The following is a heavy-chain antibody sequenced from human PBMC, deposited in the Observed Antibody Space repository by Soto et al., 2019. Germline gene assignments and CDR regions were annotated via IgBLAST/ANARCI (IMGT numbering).Heavy chain of an antibody. Sequence: QVQLQESGPGLVKPSETLSLNCTVSGGSISSYYWSWIRQPPGKGLEWIGFIFYSGSTSYNPSLKSRVTISIDTSEYQFSLKLNSVTAADTAVYYCASMIGDPVLSFDSWGQGTLVAVSS. D-gene: IGHD3-10*02. J-gene: IGHJ5*01. V-gene: IGHV4-59*01. CDR3: ASMIGDPVLSFDS. CDR1: GGSISSYY. CDR2: IFYSGST.